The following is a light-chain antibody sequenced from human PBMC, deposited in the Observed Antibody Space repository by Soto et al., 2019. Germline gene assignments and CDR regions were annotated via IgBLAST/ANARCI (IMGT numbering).Light chain of an antibody. CDR1: QSISSY. V-gene: IGKV1-39*01. Sequence: DIQMTQSPSSLSASVGDRVTITCRASQSISSYLNWYQQKPGEAPKLLIYAASSLQSGVPSRFSGTGSGTDFTLTISSLHPEDFATYYCQQSYSTPLTFGGGTKLDIK. J-gene: IGKJ4*01. CDR3: QQSYSTPLT. CDR2: AAS.